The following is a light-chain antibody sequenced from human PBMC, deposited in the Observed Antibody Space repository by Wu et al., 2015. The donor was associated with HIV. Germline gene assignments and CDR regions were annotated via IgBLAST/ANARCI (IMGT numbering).Light chain of an antibody. CDR2: HSS. V-gene: IGKV3-20*01. CDR1: QTVTSNY. CDR3: QQYERSPST. J-gene: IGKJ2*01. Sequence: EIVLTQSPDTLYLSPGGRATLSCRASQTVTSNYLAWYQHKPGQAPRLLIYHSSTRATGISDRFSGSGSGTDFTLTVDRLEPEDFAIYFCQQYERSPSTFGQGTKLEI.